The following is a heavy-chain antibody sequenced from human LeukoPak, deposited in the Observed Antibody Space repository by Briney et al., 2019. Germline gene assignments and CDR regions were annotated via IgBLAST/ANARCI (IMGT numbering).Heavy chain of an antibody. J-gene: IGHJ5*02. D-gene: IGHD5-12*01. Sequence: PSETLSLTCAVYGGSFSGYYWSWIRHPPGKGLEWIGEINHSGSTNYNPSLKSRVTISVDTSKNQFSLELSSLTAADTAVYYCAREFGYEGVDPWGQGTLVTVSS. V-gene: IGHV4-34*01. CDR3: AREFGYEGVDP. CDR2: INHSGST. CDR1: GGSFSGYY.